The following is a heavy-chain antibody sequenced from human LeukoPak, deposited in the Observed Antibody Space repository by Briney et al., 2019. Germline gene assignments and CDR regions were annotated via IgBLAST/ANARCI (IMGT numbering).Heavy chain of an antibody. D-gene: IGHD3/OR15-3a*01. CDR3: TAGTGRSDFDY. CDR2: IKRKGDDGTI. J-gene: IGHJ4*02. CDR1: GFTFSNAW. V-gene: IGHV3-15*01. Sequence: GGSLRLSCAASGFTFSNAWMSWVRQDPGGGLEWLGRIKRKGDDGTIDYAAPVKGRLSVSRDDSKNMLYLQMNSLKSEDTAVYYCTAGTGRSDFDYWGQGTLVTVSS.